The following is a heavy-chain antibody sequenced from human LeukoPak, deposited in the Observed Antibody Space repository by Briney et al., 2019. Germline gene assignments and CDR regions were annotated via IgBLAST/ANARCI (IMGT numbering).Heavy chain of an antibody. J-gene: IGHJ4*02. Sequence: SETLSLTCTVSGGSISSYYWSWIRQPAGKGLEWIGRIYTSGSTNYNPSLKSRVTMSVDTSKNQFSLKLSSVTAADTAVYYCARESKYSSSWSDTGNYWGQGTLVTVSS. CDR2: IYTSGST. V-gene: IGHV4-4*07. CDR3: ARESKYSSSWSDTGNY. CDR1: GGSISSYY. D-gene: IGHD6-13*01.